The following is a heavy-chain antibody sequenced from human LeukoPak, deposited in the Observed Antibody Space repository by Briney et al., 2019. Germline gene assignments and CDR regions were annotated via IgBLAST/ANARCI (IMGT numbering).Heavy chain of an antibody. Sequence: ASVKVSCKASGYTFTSYGISWVRQAPGQGLEWMGWISAYNGNTNYAQKLQGRVTMTTDTSTSTAYMELRSLRSDDTAVYYCARLTGYHDYYYYGMDVWGQGTTVTVSS. CDR1: GYTFTSYG. V-gene: IGHV1-18*01. CDR3: ARLTGYHDYYYYGMDV. CDR2: ISAYNGNT. J-gene: IGHJ6*02. D-gene: IGHD3-9*01.